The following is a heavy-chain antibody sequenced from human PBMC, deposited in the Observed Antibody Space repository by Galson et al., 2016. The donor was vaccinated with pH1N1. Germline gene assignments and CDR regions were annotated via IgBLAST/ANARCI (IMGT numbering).Heavy chain of an antibody. Sequence: SLRLSCAASGFTFKNYGMHWVRQAPGKGLEWVAVIWLDGRNKYYADSVRGRLTISRDNSKNTLYLQMSSLREEDTAMNYCAKVWGPYGGRFPLNNYYTLAVWGQGTKVTVFS. J-gene: IGHJ6*02. CDR1: GFTFKNYG. D-gene: IGHD4/OR15-4a*01. CDR2: IWLDGRNK. CDR3: AKVWGPYGGRFPLNNYYTLAV. V-gene: IGHV3-33*06.